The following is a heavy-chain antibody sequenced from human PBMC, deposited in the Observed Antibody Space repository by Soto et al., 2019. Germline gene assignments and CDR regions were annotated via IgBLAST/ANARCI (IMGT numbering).Heavy chain of an antibody. CDR2: TRNKANSYTT. J-gene: IGHJ6*03. D-gene: IGHD6-19*01. CDR3: ARVLGGYSSGWYNYYYYYMDV. V-gene: IGHV3-72*01. Sequence: VGSLRLSCAASGFTFGDHYMDWVRQAPGKGLEWVGRTRNKANSYTTEYAASVKGRFTISRDDSKNSLYLQMNSLKTEDTAVYYCARVLGGYSSGWYNYYYYYMDVWGKGTTVTVSS. CDR1: GFTFGDHY.